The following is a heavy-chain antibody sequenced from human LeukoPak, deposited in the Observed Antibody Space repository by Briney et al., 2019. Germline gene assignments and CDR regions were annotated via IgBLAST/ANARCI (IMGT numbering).Heavy chain of an antibody. V-gene: IGHV3-23*01. Sequence: GGSLRLSCAASGFTFSSYAMSWVRQAPGKGLEWVSAISGSGGSTYYADSVKGRFTISRDNSKNTLYLRMNSLRAEDTAVYYCAKEFRIVVVPASPFDYWGQGTLVTVSS. CDR3: AKEFRIVVVPASPFDY. D-gene: IGHD2-2*01. CDR1: GFTFSSYA. CDR2: ISGSGGST. J-gene: IGHJ4*02.